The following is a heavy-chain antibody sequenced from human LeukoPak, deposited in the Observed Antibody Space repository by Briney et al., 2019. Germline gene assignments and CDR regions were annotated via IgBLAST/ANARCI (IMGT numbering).Heavy chain of an antibody. D-gene: IGHD6-19*01. Sequence: GSLRLSCAASGFTFSSCEMNWVRQAPGKGLEWVSYISSSGSTIYYADSVKGRFTISRDNAKNSLYLQMNSLRAEDTAVYYCAREQYSSGWPVPDDYWGQGTLVTVSS. CDR2: ISSSGSTI. CDR1: GFTFSSCE. CDR3: AREQYSSGWPVPDDY. V-gene: IGHV3-48*03. J-gene: IGHJ4*02.